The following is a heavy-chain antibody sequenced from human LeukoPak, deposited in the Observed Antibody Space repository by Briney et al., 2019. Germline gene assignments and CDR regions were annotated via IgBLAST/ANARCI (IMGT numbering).Heavy chain of an antibody. V-gene: IGHV4-59*12. CDR2: IYYSGST. CDR1: GGSISSYY. D-gene: IGHD6-13*01. CDR3: ARGRYSSSWYFPKIYYYYYMDV. Sequence: SETLSLTCTVSGGSISSYYWSWIRQPPGKGLEWIGYIYYSGSTNYNPSLKSRVTISVDTSKNQFSLKLSSVTAADTAVYYCARGRYSSSWYFPKIYYYYYMDVWGKGTTVTVSS. J-gene: IGHJ6*03.